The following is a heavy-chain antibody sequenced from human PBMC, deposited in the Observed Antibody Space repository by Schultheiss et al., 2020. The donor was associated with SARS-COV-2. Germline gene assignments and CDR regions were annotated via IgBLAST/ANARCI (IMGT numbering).Heavy chain of an antibody. CDR3: SRALLRGAFDI. J-gene: IGHJ3*02. D-gene: IGHD3-16*01. CDR1: GGTFSSYT. CDR2: IIPMLDGE. V-gene: IGHV1-69*08. Sequence: SVKVSCKASGGTFSSYTIGWVRQVPGQGLEWMGRIIPMLDGETYAKKFQGRVTITADKSTSTAYMELSSLRSDDTAVYYCSRALLRGAFDIWGQGTMVTVSS.